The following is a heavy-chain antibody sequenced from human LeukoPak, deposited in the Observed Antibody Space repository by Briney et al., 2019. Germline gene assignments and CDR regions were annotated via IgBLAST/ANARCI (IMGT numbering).Heavy chain of an antibody. J-gene: IGHJ6*03. CDR2: ISYDGSYK. V-gene: IGHV3-30*18. Sequence: GRALRLSCVASGFTFSSYGMHWVRQAPGKGLEWVAVISYDGSYKYYADSVKGRFTISRDNSKNTLYLQMNSLRAEDTAVYYCAKDGGYIVAHYYMDVWGKGTTVTVSS. CDR3: AKDGGYIVAHYYMDV. CDR1: GFTFSSYG. D-gene: IGHD5-12*01.